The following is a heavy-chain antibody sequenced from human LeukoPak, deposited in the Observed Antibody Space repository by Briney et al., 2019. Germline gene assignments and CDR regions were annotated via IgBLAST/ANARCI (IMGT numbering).Heavy chain of an antibody. Sequence: SETLSLTCTVSGGSISSSSYYWGWIRQPPGKGLEWIGYIYHSGSTYYNPSLKSRVTISVDRSKNQFSLKLSSVTAADTAVYYCGGIAAAKSWFDPWGQGTLVTVSS. J-gene: IGHJ5*02. V-gene: IGHV4-30-2*01. D-gene: IGHD6-13*01. CDR1: GGSISSSSYY. CDR3: GGIAAAKSWFDP. CDR2: IYHSGST.